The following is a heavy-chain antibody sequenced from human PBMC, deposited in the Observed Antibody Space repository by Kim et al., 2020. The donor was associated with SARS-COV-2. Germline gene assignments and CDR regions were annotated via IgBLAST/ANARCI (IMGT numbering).Heavy chain of an antibody. D-gene: IGHD6-25*01. J-gene: IGHJ5*02. V-gene: IGHV1-2*06. CDR2: INPNSGGT. CDR1: GYTFTGYY. CDR3: ARAKRIAAGWFDP. Sequence: ASVKVSCKASGYTFTGYYMHWVRQAPGQGLEWMGRINPNSGGTNYAQKFQGRVTMTRDTSISTAYMELSRLRSDDTAVYYCARAKRIAAGWFDPWGQGTLVTVSS.